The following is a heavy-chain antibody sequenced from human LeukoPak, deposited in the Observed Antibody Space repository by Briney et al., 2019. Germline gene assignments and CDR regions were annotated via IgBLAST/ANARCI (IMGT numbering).Heavy chain of an antibody. CDR1: GFTFKDYD. V-gene: IGHV1-2*02. CDR2: LNPYSGGT. J-gene: IGHJ4*02. CDR3: ARALTRYNTAWYGY. Sequence: ASVKVSCKTSGFTFKDYDIHWVRQAPGQGLEWMGWLNPYSGGTNYAQKFQGRVTLTGDTSITTAYMDLSSLTSDDTALYYCARALTRYNTAWYGYWGQGTLVTVSS. D-gene: IGHD6-19*01.